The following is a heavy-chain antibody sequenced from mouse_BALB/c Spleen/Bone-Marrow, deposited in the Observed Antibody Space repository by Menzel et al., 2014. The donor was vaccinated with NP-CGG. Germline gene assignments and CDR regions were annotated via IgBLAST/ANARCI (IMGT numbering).Heavy chain of an antibody. Sequence: LQESGAELVRPGSSVKISCKASGYAFSAYWVNWVKQRPGQGLEWIGQIYPGDGDTNYNGKFKGKATLTADKSSSTAYMQLSSLTSEDSAVYFCTRSTATFDYWGQGTTLTVSS. J-gene: IGHJ2*01. D-gene: IGHD1-2*01. CDR1: GYAFSAYW. CDR3: TRSTATFDY. V-gene: IGHV1-80*01. CDR2: IYPGDGDT.